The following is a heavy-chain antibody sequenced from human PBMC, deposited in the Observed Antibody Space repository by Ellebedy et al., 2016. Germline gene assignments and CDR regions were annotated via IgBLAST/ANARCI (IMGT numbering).Heavy chain of an antibody. D-gene: IGHD3-10*01. CDR2: ISSSSSTI. V-gene: IGHV3-48*01. J-gene: IGHJ4*02. CDR3: AKPEYYYGSGSYYFDY. Sequence: GGSLRLXXAASGFTFSSYSMNWVRQAPGKGLEWVSYISSSSSTIYYADSVKGRFTISRDNSKNTLYLQMNSLRAEDTAVYYCAKPEYYYGSGSYYFDYWGQGTLVTVSS. CDR1: GFTFSSYS.